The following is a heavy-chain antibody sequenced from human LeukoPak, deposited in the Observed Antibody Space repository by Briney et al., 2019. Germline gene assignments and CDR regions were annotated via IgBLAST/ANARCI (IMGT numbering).Heavy chain of an antibody. CDR1: GGTFSSYA. J-gene: IGHJ4*02. V-gene: IGHV1-69*06. Sequence: ASVKVSCKASGGTFSSYAISWVRQAPGQGLEWMGGIIPIFGTANYAQKFQGGVTITADKSTSTAYMELSSLRSEDTAVYYCAREVTMVRGVTTFDYWGQGTLVTVSS. D-gene: IGHD3-10*01. CDR2: IIPIFGTA. CDR3: AREVTMVRGVTTFDY.